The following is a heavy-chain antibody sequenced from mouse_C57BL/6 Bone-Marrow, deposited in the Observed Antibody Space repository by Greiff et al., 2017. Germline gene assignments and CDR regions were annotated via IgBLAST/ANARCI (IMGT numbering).Heavy chain of an antibody. Sequence: EVMLVESGGGLVQSGRSLRLSCATSGFTFSDFYMEWVRQAPGKGLEWIAASRNKANDYTTEYSASVKGRFIVSRDTSQSILYLQMNALRAEDTAIYYCARDGPHYYGSSHYAMDYWGQGTSVTVSS. V-gene: IGHV7-1*01. J-gene: IGHJ4*01. D-gene: IGHD1-1*01. CDR2: SRNKANDYTT. CDR3: ARDGPHYYGSSHYAMDY. CDR1: GFTFSDFY.